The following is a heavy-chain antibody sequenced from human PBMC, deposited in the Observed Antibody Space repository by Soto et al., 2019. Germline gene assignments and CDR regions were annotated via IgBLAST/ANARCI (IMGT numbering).Heavy chain of an antibody. CDR2: INPSGGST. CDR3: ANLGYCSSTSCPDYGDYGDAFDI. CDR1: GYTFTSYY. Sequence: ASVKVSCKASGYTFTSYYMHWVRQAPGQGLEWMGIINPSGGSTSYAQKFQGRVTMTRDTSTSTVYMELSSLGSEDTAVYYCANLGYCSSTSCPDYGDYGDAFDIWGQGTMVTVSS. D-gene: IGHD2-2*01. J-gene: IGHJ3*02. V-gene: IGHV1-46*03.